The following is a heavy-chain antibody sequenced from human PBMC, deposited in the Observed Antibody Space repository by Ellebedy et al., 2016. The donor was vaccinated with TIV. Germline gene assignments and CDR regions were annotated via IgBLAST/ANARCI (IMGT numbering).Heavy chain of an antibody. CDR2: LYSGGAT. J-gene: IGHJ3*02. V-gene: IGHV3-66*01. CDR3: ARDLREGCSGANCYSDAFDI. Sequence: GESLKISCVASGFTVSSNYMNWVRQAPGKGLEWVSVLYSGGATSYADSVRGRFTISRDSSKNTLYLQMNSLRAEDTAAYHCARDLREGCSGANCYSDAFDIWGQGTMVTVSS. CDR1: GFTVSSNY. D-gene: IGHD2-15*01.